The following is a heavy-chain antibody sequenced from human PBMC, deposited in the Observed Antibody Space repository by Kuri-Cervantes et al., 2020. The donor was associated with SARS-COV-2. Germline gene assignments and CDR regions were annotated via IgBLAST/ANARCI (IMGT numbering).Heavy chain of an antibody. J-gene: IGHJ6*03. CDR2: IYSGGST. CDR1: GFTGSSNY. Sequence: GGSLRLSCAASGFTGSSNYMSWVRQAPGKGLEWVSVIYSGGSTYYADSVKGRFTISRDNSKNTLYLQMNSLRAEDTAVYYCAKCRVVPAQRGLYDMDVWGQGTTVTVSS. CDR3: AKCRVVPAQRGLYDMDV. D-gene: IGHD2-2*01. V-gene: IGHV3-53*01.